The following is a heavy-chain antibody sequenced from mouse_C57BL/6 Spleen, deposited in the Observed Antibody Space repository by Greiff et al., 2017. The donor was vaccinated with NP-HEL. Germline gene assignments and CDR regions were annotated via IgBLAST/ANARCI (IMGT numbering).Heavy chain of an antibody. CDR1: GFTFSDYG. CDR2: ISSGSSTI. Sequence: EVQLVESGGGLVKPGGSLTLSCAASGFTFSDYGLHWVRQAPEKGLEWVAYISSGSSTIYYADTVKGRFTISRDNAKNTLFLQMTSLRSEDTAMYYCARRVVVAPFDYWGQGTTLTVSS. CDR3: ARRVVVAPFDY. V-gene: IGHV5-17*01. D-gene: IGHD1-1*01. J-gene: IGHJ2*01.